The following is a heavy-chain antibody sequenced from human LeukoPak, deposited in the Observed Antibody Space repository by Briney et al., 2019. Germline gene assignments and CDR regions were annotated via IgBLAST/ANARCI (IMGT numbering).Heavy chain of an antibody. CDR3: ARDRTDSSGWYYFDY. CDR1: GGSLSSYY. J-gene: IGHJ4*02. V-gene: IGHV4-59*01. D-gene: IGHD6-19*01. CDR2: IYYSGST. Sequence: PSETLSLTCSVSGGSLSSYYWSWTRQPPGKGLEWIGYIYYSGSTNYNPSLKSRVTISVDTSKNQFSLKLSSVPAADTAVYYCARDRTDSSGWYYFDYWGQGTLVTVSS.